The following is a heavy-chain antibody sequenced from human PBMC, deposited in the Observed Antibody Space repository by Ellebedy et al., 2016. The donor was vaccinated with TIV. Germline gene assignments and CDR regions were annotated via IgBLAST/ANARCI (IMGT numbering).Heavy chain of an antibody. CDR3: ARLVYRAVTTVTYNWFDP. D-gene: IGHD4-17*01. J-gene: IGHJ5*02. CDR2: INTNTGNP. Sequence: AASVKVSCKASGYTFTTYGMNWVRQAPGQGLEWMGWINTNTGNPTYAQGFTGRFVFSLDTSVSTAYLQISSLKAEDTAVYYCARLVYRAVTTVTYNWFDPWGQGTLVTVSS. CDR1: GYTFTTYG. V-gene: IGHV7-4-1*02.